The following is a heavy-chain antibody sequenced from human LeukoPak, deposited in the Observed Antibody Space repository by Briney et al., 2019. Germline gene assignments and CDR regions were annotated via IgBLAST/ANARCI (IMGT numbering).Heavy chain of an antibody. D-gene: IGHD5-12*01. CDR2: ISGSGDST. Sequence: PGGSLRLSCAASGFTFSSYSMNWVRQAPGKGLEWVSAISGSGDSTYYADSVKGRFTISRDNSRNTLYLQMNSLRAEDTALYYCAKHRGYSSASIYYYGMDVWGQGTTVTVSS. V-gene: IGHV3-23*01. J-gene: IGHJ6*02. CDR3: AKHRGYSSASIYYYGMDV. CDR1: GFTFSSYS.